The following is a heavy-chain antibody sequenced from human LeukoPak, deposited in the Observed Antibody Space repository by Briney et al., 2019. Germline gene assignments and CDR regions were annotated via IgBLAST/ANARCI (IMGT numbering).Heavy chain of an antibody. J-gene: IGHJ6*03. V-gene: IGHV1-2*02. CDR3: ARAAYALLHMDV. D-gene: IGHD3-3*01. CDR1: GYTFTGYY. Sequence: GASVTVSCKASGYTFTGYYMHWLRQAPGQGLEWMGWINPNSGGTNYAQKFQARVAMTRDTFISTAYMELSRLRSDDTAVYYCARAAYALLHMDVWGKGTTVTVSS. CDR2: INPNSGGT.